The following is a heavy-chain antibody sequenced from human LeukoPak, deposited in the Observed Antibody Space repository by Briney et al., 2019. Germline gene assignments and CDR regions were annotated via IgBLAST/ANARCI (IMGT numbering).Heavy chain of an antibody. CDR1: GFTFSSYA. Sequence: PGGSLRLSCAAPGFTFSSYAMSWVRQAPGKGLEWVSAISGSGGSTYYADSVKGRFTISRDNSKNTLYQQMNSLRAEDTAVYYCAKDVRRIAAAEVDYWGQGTLVTVSS. V-gene: IGHV3-23*01. CDR2: ISGSGGST. D-gene: IGHD6-13*01. J-gene: IGHJ4*02. CDR3: AKDVRRIAAAEVDY.